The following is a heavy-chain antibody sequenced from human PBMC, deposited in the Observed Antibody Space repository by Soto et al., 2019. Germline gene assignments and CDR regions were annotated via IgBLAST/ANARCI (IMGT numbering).Heavy chain of an antibody. Sequence: ASVKVSCKSSGYAFTSYSMHWVRQAPGQGLEWMGMINPGAGSTTYAQKFQGRVTMTRDTSASTVCMELSSLRSDDTAVYYCATDGFMVRGVLLSQYRYCYDTAHWGKGTAGTISS. CDR3: ATDGFMVRGVLLSQYRYCYDTAH. J-gene: IGHJ6*04. D-gene: IGHD3-10*01. CDR1: GYAFTSYS. CDR2: INPGAGST. V-gene: IGHV1-46*01.